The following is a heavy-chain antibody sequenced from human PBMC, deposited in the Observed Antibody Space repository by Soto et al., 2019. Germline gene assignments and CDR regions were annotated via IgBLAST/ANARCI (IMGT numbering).Heavy chain of an antibody. D-gene: IGHD5-12*01. CDR2: ISGSGGST. Sequence: EVQLLESGGGLVQPGGSLRLSCAASGFTFSSYAMSWVRQAPGKGLEWVSAISGSGGSTYYADSVKGRFTISRDNSKNTLYLQMNSLRAEDTAVYYCAKDLKPYSGYDLNRFFGYWGQGTLVTVSS. V-gene: IGHV3-23*01. CDR1: GFTFSSYA. CDR3: AKDLKPYSGYDLNRFFGY. J-gene: IGHJ4*02.